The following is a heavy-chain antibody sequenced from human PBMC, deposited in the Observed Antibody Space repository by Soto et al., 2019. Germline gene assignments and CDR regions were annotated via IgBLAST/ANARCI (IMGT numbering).Heavy chain of an antibody. CDR1: GGTFSSYS. Sequence: QVQLVQSGAEVKKPGSSVKVSCKASGGTFSSYSINWVRQAPGQGLEWMGEIIPIFGTANYAQKFQGRVTITADEATSTAYMELSSLRSEDKAAYYCARDGGRHSGGIDYWGQGTLVTVSS. CDR3: ARDGGRHSGGIDY. J-gene: IGHJ4*02. D-gene: IGHD1-26*01. V-gene: IGHV1-69*01. CDR2: IIPIFGTA.